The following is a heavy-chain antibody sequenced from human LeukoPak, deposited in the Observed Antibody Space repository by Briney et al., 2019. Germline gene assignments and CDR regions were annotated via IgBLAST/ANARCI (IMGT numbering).Heavy chain of an antibody. V-gene: IGHV3-7*03. J-gene: IGHJ6*02. CDR2: IKPDGTTK. Sequence: GGSLRLSCAASGFPFSSYSMTWVRQAPGKGLEWVANIKPDGTTKFYVDSVKGRFTISRDNALNSLYLQMNSLRAEDTAIYYCARDGIAARFYYYYYGMDVWGQGTTVTVSS. CDR1: GFPFSSYS. D-gene: IGHD6-6*01. CDR3: ARDGIAARFYYYYYGMDV.